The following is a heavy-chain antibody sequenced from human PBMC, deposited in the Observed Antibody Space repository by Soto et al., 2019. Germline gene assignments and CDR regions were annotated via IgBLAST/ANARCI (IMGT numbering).Heavy chain of an antibody. CDR2: ITSNGGNT. CDR1: GFTFSSYA. Sequence: EVQLVESGGGLVQPGGSLRLSCAASGFTFSSYAMHWVRQAPGKGLEYVSVITSNGGNTDYASSVKGRFTISRDNSKNTLYLQMGILRAEDMAVYYCAIRIPFGYGMDVWGQGTTVTVSS. J-gene: IGHJ6*02. V-gene: IGHV3-64*01. CDR3: AIRIPFGYGMDV. D-gene: IGHD2-21*01.